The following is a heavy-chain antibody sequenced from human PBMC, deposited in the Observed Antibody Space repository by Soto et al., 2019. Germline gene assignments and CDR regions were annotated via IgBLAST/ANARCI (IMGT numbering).Heavy chain of an antibody. CDR2: IYPGDSDT. J-gene: IGHJ4*02. Sequence: GESLKISCKGSGYDFTNYWIGWVRQMPGKGLEWMGIIYPGDSDTRYSPSFQGQVTISADRSISTAYLQWSSLKASDTAMYYCARAMTTLSFDYWGQGTLVTVSS. CDR1: GYDFTNYW. D-gene: IGHD3-16*01. CDR3: ARAMTTLSFDY. V-gene: IGHV5-51*01.